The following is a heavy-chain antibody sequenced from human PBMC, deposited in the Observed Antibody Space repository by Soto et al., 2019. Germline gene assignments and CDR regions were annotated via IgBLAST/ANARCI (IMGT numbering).Heavy chain of an antibody. D-gene: IGHD3-10*01. J-gene: IGHJ6*02. CDR2: IYYSGST. CDR1: GGSISSYY. Sequence: SETLCLTCTVSGGSISSYYWSWIRQPPGKGLEWIGYIYYSGSTNYNPSLKSRVTISVDTSKNQFSLKLSSVTAADTAVYYCAGDHYYGSGKQPYYYYDGMDVWGQGTTVT. V-gene: IGHV4-59*01. CDR3: AGDHYYGSGKQPYYYYDGMDV.